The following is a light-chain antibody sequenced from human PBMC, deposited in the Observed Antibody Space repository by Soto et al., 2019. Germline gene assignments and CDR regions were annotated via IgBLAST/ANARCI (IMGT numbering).Light chain of an antibody. CDR1: QGINNY. Sequence: DIQVTQSPSSLSASVGDRVTITCRASQGINNYLAWYQQTPGGVPQLLIYGASTLHSGVPSRFSGSGSGTDFTLTISSLQPEDVAAYFCQQYYGAPWAFGQGTKVDIK. CDR2: GAS. V-gene: IGKV1-27*01. CDR3: QQYYGAPWA. J-gene: IGKJ1*01.